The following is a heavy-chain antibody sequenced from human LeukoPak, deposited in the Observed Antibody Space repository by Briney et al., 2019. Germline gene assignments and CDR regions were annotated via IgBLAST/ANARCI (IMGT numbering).Heavy chain of an antibody. Sequence: SETLSLTCAVYGGSFSGYYWSWIRQPPGKGLEWIGEINHSGSTNYNPSLKSRVTISVDTPKNQFSLKLSSVTAADTAVYYCARLGYFDWLSFDYWGQGTLVTVSS. CDR3: ARLGYFDWLSFDY. CDR1: GGSFSGYY. V-gene: IGHV4-34*01. D-gene: IGHD3-9*01. CDR2: INHSGST. J-gene: IGHJ4*02.